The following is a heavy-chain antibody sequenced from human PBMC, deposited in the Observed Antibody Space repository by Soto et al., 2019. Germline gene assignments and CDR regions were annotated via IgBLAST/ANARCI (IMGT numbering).Heavy chain of an antibody. CDR1: GGSISSAGYS. J-gene: IGHJ2*01. CDR3: ARAEDSSAYYGWYFDL. Sequence: PSETLSLTCAVSGGSISSAGYSWSWIRQPPGQGLEWIGDIDQIGSTYYNPSLKSRVTISVDSSKNQFSLKVSSVTAADTAVYYCARAEDSSAYYGWYFDLWGRGTLVTVSS. V-gene: IGHV4-30-2*01. D-gene: IGHD3-22*01. CDR2: IDQIGST.